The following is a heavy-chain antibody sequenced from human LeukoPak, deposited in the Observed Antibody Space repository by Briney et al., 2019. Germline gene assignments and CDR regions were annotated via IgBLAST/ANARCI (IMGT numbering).Heavy chain of an antibody. CDR3: ARFPGTMIVVVDYGMDV. D-gene: IGHD3-22*01. CDR2: IYYSGST. CDR1: GGSISSGDYY. V-gene: IGHV4-30-4*01. Sequence: PSETLSLTCTVSGGSISSGDYYWSWIRQPPGKGLEWIGDIYYSGSTYYNPSLKSRVTISVDTSKNQFSLKLSSVTAADTAVYYCARFPGTMIVVVDYGMDVWGQGTTVTVSS. J-gene: IGHJ6*02.